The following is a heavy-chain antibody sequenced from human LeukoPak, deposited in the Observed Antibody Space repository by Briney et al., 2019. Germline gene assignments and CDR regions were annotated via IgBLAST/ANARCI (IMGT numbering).Heavy chain of an antibody. D-gene: IGHD3-22*01. CDR1: GYTFTGYY. V-gene: IGHV1-2*02. J-gene: IGHJ6*02. Sequence: ASVKVSCKASGYTFTGYYMHWVRQAPGQGLEWMGWINPNSGGTNYAQKFQGRVTMTRDTSISTAYMELSRLRSDDTAVYYCARDRWYYYDSSGDMDVWSQGTTVTVSS. CDR2: INPNSGGT. CDR3: ARDRWYYYDSSGDMDV.